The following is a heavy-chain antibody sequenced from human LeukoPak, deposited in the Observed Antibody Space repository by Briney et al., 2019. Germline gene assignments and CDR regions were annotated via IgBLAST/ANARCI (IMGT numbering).Heavy chain of an antibody. Sequence: GGSLTVSSVYTGYSFGNARRGYLGGPRVMGLEWVANINQDGNEIYYVDSVKGRFTISRDSARNSLYLQMNSLRAEDTAIYYCAGDEKWLQYYWGQGTLVTVSS. D-gene: IGHD5-24*01. V-gene: IGHV3-7*01. CDR2: INQDGNEI. J-gene: IGHJ4*02. CDR3: AGDEKWLQYY. CDR1: GYSFGNAR.